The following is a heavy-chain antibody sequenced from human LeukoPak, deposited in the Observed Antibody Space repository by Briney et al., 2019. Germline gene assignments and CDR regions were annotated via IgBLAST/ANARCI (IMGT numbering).Heavy chain of an antibody. CDR2: ISTTSSAT. J-gene: IGHJ4*02. Sequence: PGGSLRLSCAASGFRFGGFSMNWVRQAPGKGLEWISYISTTSSATYYAASVKGRFTISRDNAKNSLYLQMNSLRAEDTAVYYCARDFNVGYDFGYWGQGTLVTVSS. CDR3: ARDFNVGYDFGY. D-gene: IGHD1-1*01. CDR1: GFRFGGFS. V-gene: IGHV3-48*04.